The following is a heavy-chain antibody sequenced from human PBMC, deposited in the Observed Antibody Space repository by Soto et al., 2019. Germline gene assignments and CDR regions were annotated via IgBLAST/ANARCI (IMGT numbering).Heavy chain of an antibody. V-gene: IGHV3-30*18. CDR2: ISYDGSNK. CDR3: EKEARYDYIWGSYRYIDY. D-gene: IGHD3-16*02. CDR1: GFTFSSYG. Sequence: QVQLVESGGGVVQPGRSLRLSCAASGFTFSSYGMHWVRQAPGKGLEWVAVISYDGSNKYYADSVKGRFTISRDNSKNTLYLQMNSLRAEDTAVYYCEKEARYDYIWGSYRYIDYWGQGTLVTVSS. J-gene: IGHJ4*02.